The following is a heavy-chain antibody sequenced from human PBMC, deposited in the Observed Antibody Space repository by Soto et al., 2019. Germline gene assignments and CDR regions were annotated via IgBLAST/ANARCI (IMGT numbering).Heavy chain of an antibody. CDR1: GFTFSSYG. J-gene: IGHJ6*02. Sequence: GGSLRLSCAASGFTFSSYGMHWVRQAPGKGLEWVAVISYDGSNKYYADSVKGRFTISRDNSKNTLYLQMNSLRAGDTAVYYCAKDQEFRDYYYYGMDVWGQGTTVTVSS. CDR3: AKDQEFRDYYYYGMDV. V-gene: IGHV3-30*18. CDR2: ISYDGSNK.